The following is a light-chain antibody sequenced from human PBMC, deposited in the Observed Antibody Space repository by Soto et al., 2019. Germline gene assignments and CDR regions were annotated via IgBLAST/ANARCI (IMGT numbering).Light chain of an antibody. V-gene: IGKV1-13*01. Sequence: AIQLTQSPSSLSASLGDRVTITCRASQGIISSLACYQQKPGKAPKLLIYDASSLESGVPSRFSGSGSGTDFTLTISSLQPEDFATYYCQQFNNYPLTFGGGTKVDI. CDR1: QGIISS. J-gene: IGKJ4*01. CDR3: QQFNNYPLT. CDR2: DAS.